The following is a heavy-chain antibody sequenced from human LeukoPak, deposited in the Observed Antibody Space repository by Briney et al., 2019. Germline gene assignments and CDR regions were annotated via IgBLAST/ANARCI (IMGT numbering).Heavy chain of an antibody. CDR1: GFSFSDFG. J-gene: IGHJ4*02. D-gene: IGHD6-19*01. CDR3: ANSGVFPHNPLDY. CDR2: IWYDGSKE. Sequence: QAGGSLRLSCAASGFSFSDFGMHWVRQAPGKGLEWVAMIWYDGSKEYYMESVKGRFTISRDNSKNTLYLQMNSLRAEDTAVYYCANSGVFPHNPLDYWGQGTLVTVSS. V-gene: IGHV3-33*06.